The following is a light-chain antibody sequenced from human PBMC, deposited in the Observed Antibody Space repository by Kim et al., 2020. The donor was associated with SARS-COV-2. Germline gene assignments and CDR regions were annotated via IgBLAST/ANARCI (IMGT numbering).Light chain of an antibody. CDR2: DTS. CDR3: QQRSNWPRT. Sequence: SPGKRATLSCRASQSISSFLAWYQQKPGQAPRLLIYDTSNRATGIPARFSGSGSGTDFTLTISSLEPEDFAVYYCQQRSNWPRTFGPGTKVDIK. CDR1: QSISSF. J-gene: IGKJ3*01. V-gene: IGKV3-11*01.